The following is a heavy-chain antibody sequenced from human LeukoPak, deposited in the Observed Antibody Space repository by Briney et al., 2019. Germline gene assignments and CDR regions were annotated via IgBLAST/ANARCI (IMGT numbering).Heavy chain of an antibody. J-gene: IGHJ4*02. V-gene: IGHV4-4*07. CDR3: ASQMWGYGSFDY. Sequence: PSETLSLTCTVSGASISSNYWSWVRQPARKGRELVGRIYISGSTNTNPSLNSRVNISVDTSKNQLSLKLTSVTAADTAVYYCASQMWGYGSFDYWGQGTPVTVSS. CDR1: GASISSNY. D-gene: IGHD5-12*01. CDR2: IYISGST.